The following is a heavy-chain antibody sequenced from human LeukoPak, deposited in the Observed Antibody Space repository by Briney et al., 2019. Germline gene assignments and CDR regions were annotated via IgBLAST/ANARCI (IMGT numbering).Heavy chain of an antibody. V-gene: IGHV4-34*01. J-gene: IGHJ4*02. Sequence: SGTLSLTCAVYGGSFSGYYWSWIRQPPGKGLEWIGEINHSGSTNYNPSLKSRVTISVDTSKNQFSLKLSSVTAADTAVYYCAREPLGYCSSTSCYYFDYWGQGTLVTVSS. CDR3: AREPLGYCSSTSCYYFDY. CDR1: GGSFSGYY. CDR2: INHSGST. D-gene: IGHD2-2*01.